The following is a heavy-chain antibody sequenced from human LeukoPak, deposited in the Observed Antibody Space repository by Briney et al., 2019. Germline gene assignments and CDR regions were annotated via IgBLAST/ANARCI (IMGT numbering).Heavy chain of an antibody. Sequence: GESLQISCKGSGYSSTSSWIGWVRQMPGKGLEWMGIIYPGDSDTRYSPSFQGQVTISADKSISTAYLQWSSLKASDTAMYYCARHDLTVISLDYWGQGTLVTVSS. D-gene: IGHD4-17*01. CDR1: GYSSTSSW. V-gene: IGHV5-51*01. CDR2: IYPGDSDT. J-gene: IGHJ4*02. CDR3: ARHDLTVISLDY.